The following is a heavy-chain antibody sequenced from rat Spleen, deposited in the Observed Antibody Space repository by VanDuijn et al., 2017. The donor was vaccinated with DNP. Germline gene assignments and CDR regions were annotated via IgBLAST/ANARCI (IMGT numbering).Heavy chain of an antibody. V-gene: IGHV5-31*01. D-gene: IGHD5-1*01. CDR3: ARLGGSPFDY. CDR2: ITNSGDST. Sequence: EVQLVESGGDLVQPGRSLKLSCVASGFTFNNEWMTWIRQVPGKGLEWVASITNSGDSTYYPDSVKGRFTVSRDNAKSTLYLQMNSLRSEDTATYYCARLGGSPFDYWGQGVMVTVSS. J-gene: IGHJ2*01. CDR1: GFTFNNEW.